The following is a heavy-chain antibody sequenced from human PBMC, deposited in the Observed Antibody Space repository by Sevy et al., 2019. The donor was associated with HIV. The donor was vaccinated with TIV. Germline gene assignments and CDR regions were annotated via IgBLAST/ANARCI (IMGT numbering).Heavy chain of an antibody. J-gene: IGHJ5*02. V-gene: IGHV1-2*02. Sequence: ASVKVSCKASESTFTAYYMHWVRQAPGQGLEWMGWINPDIVFKKYAQKFQDRVTVTRDTSISTVHMELSRLTADDTALYSCVSGGRIVPSLRRPFDPWGQGTLVTVSS. CDR1: ESTFTAYY. CDR2: INPDIVFK. CDR3: VSGGRIVPSLRRPFDP. D-gene: IGHD2-2*01.